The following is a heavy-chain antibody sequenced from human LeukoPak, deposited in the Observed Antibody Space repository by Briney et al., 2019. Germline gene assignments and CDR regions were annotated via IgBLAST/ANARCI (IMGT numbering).Heavy chain of an antibody. CDR1: GFTFSSYW. V-gene: IGHV3-7*01. CDR3: ARDASYYDSSGYYDAFDV. Sequence: GGSLRLSCAAYGFTFSSYWMIWVRQAPGKGPEWVANIKPDGSVKYYVDSVQGRFTISRDNAKNSLYLQLNSLRAEDTAVYYCARDASYYDSSGYYDAFDVWGQGTMVTVSS. CDR2: IKPDGSVK. J-gene: IGHJ3*01. D-gene: IGHD3-22*01.